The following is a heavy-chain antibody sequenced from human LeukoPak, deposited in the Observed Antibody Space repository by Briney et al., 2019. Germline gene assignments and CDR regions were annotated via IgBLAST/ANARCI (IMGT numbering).Heavy chain of an antibody. CDR2: ISYDGSNK. CDR3: AKDTYSGYDPDAFDI. J-gene: IGHJ3*02. CDR1: GFTFSSYG. Sequence: GRSLRLSCAASGFTFSSYGMHWVRQAPGKGLEWVAVISYDGSNKYYADSVKGRFTISRDNSKNTLHLQMNSLRAEDTAVYYCAKDTYSGYDPDAFDIWGQGTMVTVSS. D-gene: IGHD5-12*01. V-gene: IGHV3-30*18.